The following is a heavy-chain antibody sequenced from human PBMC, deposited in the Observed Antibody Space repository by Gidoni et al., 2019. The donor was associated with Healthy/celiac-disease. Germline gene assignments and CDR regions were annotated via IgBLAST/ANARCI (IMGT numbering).Heavy chain of an antibody. J-gene: IGHJ3*02. CDR2: ISYDGSNK. CDR1: GFTFRRYA. D-gene: IGHD2-15*01. CDR3: ARDQNVVVVAARRNDAFDI. V-gene: IGHV3-30-3*01. Sequence: QLQLVESGGGVVLPGWSLSLPCAASGFTFRRYAMPWVRQAPGKGLEWVAVISYDGSNKYYADSVKGRFTISRDNSKNTLYLQMNSLRAEDTAVYYCARDQNVVVVAARRNDAFDIWGQGTMVTVSS.